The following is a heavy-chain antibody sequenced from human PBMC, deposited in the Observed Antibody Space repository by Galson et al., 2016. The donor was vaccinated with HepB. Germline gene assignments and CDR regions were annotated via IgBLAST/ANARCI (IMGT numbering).Heavy chain of an antibody. D-gene: IGHD4-11*01. V-gene: IGHV4-30-4*01. CDR3: ARALTTVNFRSRRPRRFDP. CDR1: GGSISSGDYY. J-gene: IGHJ5*02. Sequence: TLSLTCTVSGGSISSGDYYWSWIRQPPGKGLEWIGYVYYSGSTYYNPSLKSRVIISVDTSKNQFSLKLSSVTAADTAVYYCARALTTVNFRSRRPRRFDPWGQGTLVTVSS. CDR2: VYYSGST.